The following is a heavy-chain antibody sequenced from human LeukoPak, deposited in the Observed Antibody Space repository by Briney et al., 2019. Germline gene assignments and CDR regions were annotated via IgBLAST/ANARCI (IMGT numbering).Heavy chain of an antibody. D-gene: IGHD6-19*01. CDR2: TYYRSKWYN. J-gene: IGHJ6*02. V-gene: IGHV6-1*01. Sequence: SQTLSLTCAISGDSVSSNSAAWNWIRQSPSRGLEWLGRTYYRSKWYNDYAVSVKSRITINPDTSKNQFSLQLNSVTPEDTAVYYGARGPVSGWYDYYYYGMDVWGQGTTVTVSS. CDR1: GDSVSSNSAA. CDR3: ARGPVSGWYDYYYYGMDV.